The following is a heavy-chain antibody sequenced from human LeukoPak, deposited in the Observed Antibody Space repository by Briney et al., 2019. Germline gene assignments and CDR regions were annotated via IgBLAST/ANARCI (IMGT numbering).Heavy chain of an antibody. Sequence: PGGSLRLSCAASGFTFSSYGMHWVRQAPGKGLEWVAVIWYDGSNKYYADSVKGRFTISRDNSKNTLYLQMNSLRAEDTAVYYCAKGTYYCDSSGYNRFDYWGQGTLVTVSS. V-gene: IGHV3-33*06. D-gene: IGHD3-22*01. CDR3: AKGTYYCDSSGYNRFDY. CDR1: GFTFSSYG. J-gene: IGHJ4*02. CDR2: IWYDGSNK.